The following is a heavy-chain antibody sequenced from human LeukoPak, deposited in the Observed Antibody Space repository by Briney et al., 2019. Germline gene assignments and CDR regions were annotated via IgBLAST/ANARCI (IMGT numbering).Heavy chain of an antibody. CDR1: GASINTYY. J-gene: IGHJ4*02. Sequence: SETLSLTCTVSGASINTYYWSWIREPPGKGLEWIGYIYYGGSTDYNPSLKSRVTISKDTSKTQFSLRLSSVTAADTAVYYCARARLDSSGRFDYWGQGTLVTVSS. D-gene: IGHD3-22*01. CDR2: IYYGGST. CDR3: ARARLDSSGRFDY. V-gene: IGHV4-59*01.